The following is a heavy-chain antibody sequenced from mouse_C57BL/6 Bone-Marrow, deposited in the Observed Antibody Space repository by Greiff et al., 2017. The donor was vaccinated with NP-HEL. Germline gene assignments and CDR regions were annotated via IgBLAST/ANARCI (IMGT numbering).Heavy chain of an antibody. Sequence: QVQLQQSGAELARPGASVKLSCKASGYTFTSYGISWVKQRTGQGLEWIGEIYPRSGNTYYNEKFKSKATLTADKSSSTAYMELRSLTSEDSAVYFCARRGTTVVARAMDYWGQGTSVTVSS. CDR1: GYTFTSYG. D-gene: IGHD1-1*01. CDR2: IYPRSGNT. CDR3: ARRGTTVVARAMDY. V-gene: IGHV1-81*01. J-gene: IGHJ4*01.